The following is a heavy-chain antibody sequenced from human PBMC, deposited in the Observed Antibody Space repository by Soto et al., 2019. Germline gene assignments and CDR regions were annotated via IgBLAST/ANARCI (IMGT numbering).Heavy chain of an antibody. Sequence: QMQLQESGPGLVKPSQTLSLTCTVSGGSISSGDYYWSWIRQPPGKGLEWIGYIYYSGSTNYNPCRKSRVTISVDTSKTQYSMKLSSVTAADTAGYYGARVRGRLLRFDPWGQGTLVTVSS. CDR1: GGSISSGDYY. CDR2: IYYSGST. D-gene: IGHD2-15*01. CDR3: ARVRGRLLRFDP. J-gene: IGHJ5*02. V-gene: IGHV4-30-4*01.